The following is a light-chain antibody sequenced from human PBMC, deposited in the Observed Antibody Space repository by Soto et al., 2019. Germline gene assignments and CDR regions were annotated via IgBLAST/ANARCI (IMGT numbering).Light chain of an antibody. J-gene: IGLJ2*01. V-gene: IGLV2-14*03. CDR1: SSDVGSYNY. Sequence: QSALTQPASMSGSPGQSITISCTGTSSDVGSYNYVSWYQQHPGKAPKLLIYAVTNRPSGVSDRFSGSKSGNTASLTISGLQAEDEADYYCSSYSSSSTHVVFGGGTKVTVL. CDR3: SSYSSSSTHVV. CDR2: AVT.